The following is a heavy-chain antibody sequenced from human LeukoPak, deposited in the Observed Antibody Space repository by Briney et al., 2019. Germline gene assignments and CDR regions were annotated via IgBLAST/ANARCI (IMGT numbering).Heavy chain of an antibody. CDR1: GGTFSSYA. CDR2: IIPIFGTA. J-gene: IGHJ4*02. Sequence: SVKVSCKASGGTFSSYAISWVRQAPGQGLEWMRGIIPIFGTANYAQKFQGRVTITADKSTSTAYMELSSLRSEDTAVYYCARVAGWYSSFSGYSYFDYWGQGTLVTVSS. V-gene: IGHV1-69*06. CDR3: ARVAGWYSSFSGYSYFDY. D-gene: IGHD6-13*01.